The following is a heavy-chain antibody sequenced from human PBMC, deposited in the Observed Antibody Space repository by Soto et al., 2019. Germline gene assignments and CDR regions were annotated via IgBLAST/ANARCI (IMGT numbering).Heavy chain of an antibody. CDR1: GFTVSDHY. V-gene: IGHV3-11*06. Sequence: QVQLVESGGGLVKPGGSLRLSCAVSGFTVSDHYMTWIRQAPGKGLEWVSYISGSGTYTNYADSVKGRFIISRDIAKNSLGLQINSLRAEDTAVYYCARSSGWRQVVGYKYGLDVWGQGTAVTVSS. CDR3: ARSSGWRQVVGYKYGLDV. D-gene: IGHD3-22*01. J-gene: IGHJ6*02. CDR2: ISGSGTYT.